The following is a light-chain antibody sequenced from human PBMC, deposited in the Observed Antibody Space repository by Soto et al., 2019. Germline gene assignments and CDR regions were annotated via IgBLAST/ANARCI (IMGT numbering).Light chain of an antibody. CDR2: GVS. CDR3: QQYNNWPSIT. V-gene: IGKV3-15*01. CDR1: QSVTTK. Sequence: EIVMTQSPATLSVSPGDRATLSCRASQSVTTKLAWYQQKPGQAPRLLIYGVSTRATGIPGRFSGSGSGTEVTLTISSLQSEDFVVYYCQQYNNWPSITFGQGTRLEIK. J-gene: IGKJ5*01.